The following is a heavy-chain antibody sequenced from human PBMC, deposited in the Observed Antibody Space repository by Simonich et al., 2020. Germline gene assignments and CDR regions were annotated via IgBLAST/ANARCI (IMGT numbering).Heavy chain of an antibody. D-gene: IGHD2-2*01. CDR1: GFTFSSYS. J-gene: IGHJ6*02. CDR2: ISSSSSYI. Sequence: EVQLVESGGGLVKPGGSLRLSCAASGFTFSSYSMNWVRQAPGKGLEWVSSISSSSSYIYYADSVKGRFTSSRDNAKNSLYLQMTSLRAEDTAVYYCAGGVYCSSTSCSTYYYYGMDVWGQGTTVTVSS. V-gene: IGHV3-21*01. CDR3: AGGVYCSSTSCSTYYYYGMDV.